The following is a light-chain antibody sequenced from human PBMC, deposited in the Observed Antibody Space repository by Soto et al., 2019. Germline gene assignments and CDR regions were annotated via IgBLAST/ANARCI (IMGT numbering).Light chain of an antibody. Sequence: DIQLTESPYTRSASVGARVTLTCLASQSISSWLAWYQQKPGKAPKLLIYKASSLESGVPSRFSGSGSGTEFTLTISSLQPEDFATYYCQQAASFPITFGQGTRLEIK. CDR2: KAS. J-gene: IGKJ5*01. CDR1: QSISSW. CDR3: QQAASFPIT. V-gene: IGKV1-5*03.